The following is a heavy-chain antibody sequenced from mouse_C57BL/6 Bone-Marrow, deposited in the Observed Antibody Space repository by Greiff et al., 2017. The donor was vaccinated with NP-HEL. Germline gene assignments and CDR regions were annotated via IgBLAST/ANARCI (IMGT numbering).Heavy chain of an antibody. Sequence: EVQLVESGGGLVKPGGSLKLSCAASGFTFSDYGMHWVRQAPEKGLEWVAYISSGSSTIYYADTVKGRFTISRDNAKNTLFLQMTSLRSEDTAMYYCARRYGSSRFAYWGQGTLVTVSA. CDR3: ARRYGSSRFAY. CDR1: GFTFSDYG. V-gene: IGHV5-17*01. J-gene: IGHJ3*01. CDR2: ISSGSSTI. D-gene: IGHD1-1*01.